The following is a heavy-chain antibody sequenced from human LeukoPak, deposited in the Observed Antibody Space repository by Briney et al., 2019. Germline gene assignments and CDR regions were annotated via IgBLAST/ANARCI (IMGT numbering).Heavy chain of an antibody. CDR2: INDDGSER. Sequence: GGSLRLSCAASGFTFSAYWMTWVRHPPGKGLEWVANINDDGSERNYVDSVKGRFTISRDNSKNTLYLQMNSLRAEDTAVYYCAKGVLGTAMVSTNPFDYWGQGTLVTVSS. CDR3: AKGVLGTAMVSTNPFDY. D-gene: IGHD3-10*01. V-gene: IGHV3-7*03. CDR1: GFTFSAYW. J-gene: IGHJ4*02.